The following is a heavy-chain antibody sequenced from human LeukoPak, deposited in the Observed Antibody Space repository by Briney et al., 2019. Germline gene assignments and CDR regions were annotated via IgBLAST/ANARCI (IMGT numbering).Heavy chain of an antibody. CDR2: ISYDGTNK. V-gene: IGHV3-30-3*01. CDR3: AREIRTGYAFDI. Sequence: PGRSLRLSCAASGFTFSTYAMHWVRQAPGKGLEWVAFISYDGTNKYCADSVKGRFTIPRDNSKNTLYLQMNSLRAEDTALYYCAREIRTGYAFDIWGQGTMVTVSS. D-gene: IGHD7-27*01. CDR1: GFTFSTYA. J-gene: IGHJ3*02.